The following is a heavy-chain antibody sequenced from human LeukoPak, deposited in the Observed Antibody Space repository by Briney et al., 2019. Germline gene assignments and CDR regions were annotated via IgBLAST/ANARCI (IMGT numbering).Heavy chain of an antibody. CDR3: ATKLDSSGYYSDWYFDL. J-gene: IGHJ2*01. Sequence: GASVKVSCKASGYTFTSYDINWVRQAPGQGLEWMGWINPNSGGTNYAQKFQGRVTMTRDTSISTAYMELSRLRSEDTAVYYCATKLDSSGYYSDWYFDLWGRGTLVTVSS. D-gene: IGHD3-22*01. CDR1: GYTFTSYD. V-gene: IGHV1-2*02. CDR2: INPNSGGT.